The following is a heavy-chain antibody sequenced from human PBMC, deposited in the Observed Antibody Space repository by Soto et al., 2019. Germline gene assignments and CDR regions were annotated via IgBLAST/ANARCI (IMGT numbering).Heavy chain of an antibody. V-gene: IGHV3-30*18. J-gene: IGHJ3*02. D-gene: IGHD2-15*01. CDR3: AKLRGDILVVVAATLDAFDI. CDR1: GFTFSSYG. Sequence: GGSLRLSCAAFGFTFSSYGMHWVRQAPGKGLEWVAVISYDGSNKYYADSVKGRFTISRDNSKNTLYLQMNSLRAEDTAVYYCAKLRGDILVVVAATLDAFDIWGQGTMVTVSS. CDR2: ISYDGSNK.